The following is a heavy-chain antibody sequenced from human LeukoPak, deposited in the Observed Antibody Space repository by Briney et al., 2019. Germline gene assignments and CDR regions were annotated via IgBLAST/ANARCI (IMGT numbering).Heavy chain of an antibody. J-gene: IGHJ4*02. CDR2: FYHIGGT. Sequence: SETLSLTCTISGTAISSYFWNWIRQSPAKGLEWIGYFYHIGGTSYNPSLRSRVTISVDSSQKKFSLQVTSVAAADTAIYYCAGGRMGRYYDHWGQGTLVAVSS. CDR3: AGGRMGRYYDH. CDR1: GTAISSYF. V-gene: IGHV4-59*08. D-gene: IGHD1-26*01.